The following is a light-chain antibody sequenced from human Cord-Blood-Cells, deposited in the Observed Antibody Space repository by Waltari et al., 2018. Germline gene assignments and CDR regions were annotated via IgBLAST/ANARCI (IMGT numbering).Light chain of an antibody. CDR1: SSDVGSYNL. V-gene: IGLV2-23*02. J-gene: IGLJ2*01. CDR2: EVS. Sequence: QSALTQPASVSGSPGQSITISCTGTSSDVGSYNLVSWYQQHPGKAAKLIIYEVSKRPSGVSNRFSGSKSGNTASLTISGLQAEDEADYYCCSYAGSSTLVFGGGTKLTVL. CDR3: CSYAGSSTLV.